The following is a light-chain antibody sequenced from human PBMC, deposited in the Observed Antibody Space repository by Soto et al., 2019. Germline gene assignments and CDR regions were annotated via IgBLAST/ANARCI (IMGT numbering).Light chain of an antibody. Sequence: EILLPQFLATLSVSQGARATLSCTASWCVSRYLAWYQQKAGQAPRLLXYDASNRATGIPARFSGSGAGTDFTLTINSLEPEDFAVYYCQQYNNWPPWTFGQGTKVDIK. CDR2: DAS. CDR3: QQYNNWPPWT. J-gene: IGKJ1*01. V-gene: IGKV3-11*01. CDR1: WCVSRY.